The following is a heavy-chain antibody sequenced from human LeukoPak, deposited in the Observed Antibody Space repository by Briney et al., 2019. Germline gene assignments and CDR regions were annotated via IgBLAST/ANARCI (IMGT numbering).Heavy chain of an antibody. J-gene: IGHJ6*04. D-gene: IGHD6-13*01. V-gene: IGHV4-59*01. CDR1: GGSISSYY. Sequence: SETLSLTCTVSGGSISSYYWSWIRQPPGKGLEWIGYIYYSGSTNYNPSLKSRVTISVDTSKNQFSLKLSSVTAADTAVYYCARESRGSSSSRSSHGMDVWGKGTTVSVFS. CDR3: ARESRGSSSSRSSHGMDV. CDR2: IYYSGST.